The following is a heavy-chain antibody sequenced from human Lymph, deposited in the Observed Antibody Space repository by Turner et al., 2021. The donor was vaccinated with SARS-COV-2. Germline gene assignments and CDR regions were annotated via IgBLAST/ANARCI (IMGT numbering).Heavy chain of an antibody. Sequence: QVQLVQSGAEVKKPGASVTVSCKAPGYTFTSYDINWVRQATGQGLEWMGWMNPNSGNTGYAQKFQGRVTMTRTTSIRTAYMELSSLRSEDTAWYYCARGRYSGGGMDVWGQGTTVTVSS. CDR2: MNPNSGNT. D-gene: IGHD1-26*01. V-gene: IGHV1-8*02. J-gene: IGHJ6*02. CDR3: ARGRYSGGGMDV. CDR1: GYTFTSYD.